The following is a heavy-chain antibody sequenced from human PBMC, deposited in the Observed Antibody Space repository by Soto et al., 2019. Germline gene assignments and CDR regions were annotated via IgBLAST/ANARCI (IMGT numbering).Heavy chain of an antibody. Sequence: QVQLQESGPGLVKPSETLSLTCTVSGGSISSYYWSWIRQPAGKGLEWIGRIYTSGSTNYNPSLKGAVTMSVDTSKNQFSLKLSSVTAADTAVYYCARERDDILTGYPHFDYWGQGTLVTVSS. CDR3: ARERDDILTGYPHFDY. D-gene: IGHD3-9*01. CDR1: GGSISSYY. V-gene: IGHV4-4*07. CDR2: IYTSGST. J-gene: IGHJ4*02.